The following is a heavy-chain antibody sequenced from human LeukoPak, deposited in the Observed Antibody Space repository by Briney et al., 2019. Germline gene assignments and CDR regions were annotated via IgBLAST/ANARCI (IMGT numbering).Heavy chain of an antibody. CDR2: IYYSGST. CDR3: ARVERDAFDI. CDR1: GGSISSYY. Sequence: EASETLSLTCTVSGGSISSYYWSWIRQPPGKGLEWIGYIYYSGSTNYNPSLKSRVTISVDTSKNQFSLKLSSVTAADTAVYYCARVERDAFDIWGQGTMVTVSS. V-gene: IGHV4-59*01. J-gene: IGHJ3*02.